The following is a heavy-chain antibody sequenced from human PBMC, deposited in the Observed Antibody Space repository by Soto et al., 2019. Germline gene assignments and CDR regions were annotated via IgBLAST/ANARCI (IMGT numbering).Heavy chain of an antibody. CDR1: GFTFSSYW. CDR2: IKEDGSEK. J-gene: IGHJ4*02. D-gene: IGHD3-10*01. CDR3: ARERYYYGSGDY. V-gene: IGHV3-7*01. Sequence: PASGFTFSSYWMSWVRQAPGKGLEWVANIKEDGSEKNYVDSVKGQFTISRDNAKNSLYLQMNSPRAEDTAVYYCARERYYYGSGDYWGQGTLVTVSS.